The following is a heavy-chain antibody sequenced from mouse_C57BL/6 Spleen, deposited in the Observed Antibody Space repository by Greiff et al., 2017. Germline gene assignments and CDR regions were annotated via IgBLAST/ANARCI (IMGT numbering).Heavy chain of an antibody. J-gene: IGHJ2*01. Sequence: EVKLVESGAELVRPGASVKLSCTASGFNIKDDYMHWVKQRPEQGLEWIGWIDPENGDTEYASKFQGKATITADTSSNTAYLQLSSLTSEYTAVYYCTSGYDFDYWGQGTTLTVSS. CDR2: IDPENGDT. V-gene: IGHV14-4*01. D-gene: IGHD2-3*01. CDR1: GFNIKDDY. CDR3: TSGYDFDY.